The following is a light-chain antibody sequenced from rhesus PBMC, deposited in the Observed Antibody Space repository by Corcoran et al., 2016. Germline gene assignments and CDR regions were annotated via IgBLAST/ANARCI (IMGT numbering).Light chain of an antibody. V-gene: IGKV3-24*04. CDR2: GAS. CDR3: QQSSNLSHS. Sequence: ETVVTQSPATLSLSPGERATLSCRASQSVGSYLAWYQQKPGQAPRLLIYGASSRATGIPDRFSGSGYGTDFTLTISSLEPEDVGVYYCQQSSNLSHSFGQGTKVEIK. CDR1: QSVGSY. J-gene: IGKJ2*01.